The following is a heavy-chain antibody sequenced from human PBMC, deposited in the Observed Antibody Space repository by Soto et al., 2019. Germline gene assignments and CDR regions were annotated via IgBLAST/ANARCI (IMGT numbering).Heavy chain of an antibody. V-gene: IGHV3-23*01. CDR1: GFTFSTYG. CDR2: LSGSGTAT. Sequence: GGSLRLSCAASGFTFSTYGMSWVRQAPGRGLEWVSALSGSGTATYYADSVKDRFTISRDNSKNTLYLQMNSLRVDDTAVYYCAKIGHYDFWSGYHTYFDYWGQGALVTVSS. CDR3: AKIGHYDFWSGYHTYFDY. D-gene: IGHD3-3*01. J-gene: IGHJ4*02.